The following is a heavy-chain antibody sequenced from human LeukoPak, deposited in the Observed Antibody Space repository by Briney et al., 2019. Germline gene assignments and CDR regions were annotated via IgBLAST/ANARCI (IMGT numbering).Heavy chain of an antibody. V-gene: IGHV3-33*01. Sequence: GRSLRLSCAASGFTFSTYGMHWVRQAPGKGLEWLTDIWYDGSNKYYTDSVKGRFTISRDNSKNTLYLQMSSLRAEDTAVYYRARDSNSYGSGATIDYWGQGTLVTVSS. J-gene: IGHJ4*02. CDR3: ARDSNSYGSGATIDY. CDR2: IWYDGSNK. CDR1: GFTFSTYG. D-gene: IGHD3-10*01.